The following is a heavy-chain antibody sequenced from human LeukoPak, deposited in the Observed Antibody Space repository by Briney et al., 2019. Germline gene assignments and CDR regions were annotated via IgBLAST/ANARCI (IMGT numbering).Heavy chain of an antibody. D-gene: IGHD1-1*01. Sequence: GGSLRLSCAASGFTFSSYGMHWVRQAPGKGLEWVAFIGYDGSNKYYADSVKGRFTISRDNSKNTLYLQMNSLRVEDTAVYYCAKGYGTTGTASSNWFDPWGQGTLVTVSS. CDR3: AKGYGTTGTASSNWFDP. J-gene: IGHJ5*02. V-gene: IGHV3-30*02. CDR1: GFTFSSYG. CDR2: IGYDGSNK.